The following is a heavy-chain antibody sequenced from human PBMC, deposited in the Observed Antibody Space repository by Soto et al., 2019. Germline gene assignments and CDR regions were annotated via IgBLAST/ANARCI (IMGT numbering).Heavy chain of an antibody. Sequence: EVQVVESGGGLVKPGGSLTLSCNFTFSLYSMNWVRQAPGKGLGWVASMSSGAAYIKYADSVQGRFTISRDNAKSSVSLQMSSLRVEDTAVYFCTRDEGGSYDSWFHPWGQGTQVTVSA. J-gene: IGHJ5*02. V-gene: IGHV3-21*01. CDR3: TRDEGGSYDSWFHP. CDR1: TFSLYS. D-gene: IGHD1-26*01. CDR2: MSSGAAYI.